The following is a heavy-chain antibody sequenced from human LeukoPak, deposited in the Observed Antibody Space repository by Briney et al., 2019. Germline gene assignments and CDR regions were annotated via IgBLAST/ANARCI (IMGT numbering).Heavy chain of an antibody. J-gene: IGHJ5*02. D-gene: IGHD3-3*01. CDR3: ARGYTIFGVVRDAFYWFGP. CDR1: GGTFSSYT. V-gene: IGHV1-69*02. CDR2: IIPILGIA. Sequence: SVKVSCKASGGTFSSYTISWVRQAPGQGLEWMGRIIPILGIANYAQKFQGRVTITADKSTSTAYMELSSLRSEDTAVYYCARGYTIFGVVRDAFYWFGPWGQGTLVTVSS.